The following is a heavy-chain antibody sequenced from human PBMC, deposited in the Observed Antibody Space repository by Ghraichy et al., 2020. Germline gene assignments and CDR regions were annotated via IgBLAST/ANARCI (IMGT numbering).Heavy chain of an antibody. V-gene: IGHV3-23*01. CDR1: GFTFSSYA. CDR2: ISGSGGST. Sequence: GESLNISCAASGFTFSSYAMSWVRQAPGKGLEWVSAISGSGGSTYYADSVKGRFTISRDNSKNTLYLQMNSLRAEDTAVYYCAKASGYYDSSGYYDLSKPFAYWGQGTLVTVSS. D-gene: IGHD3-22*01. CDR3: AKASGYYDSSGYYDLSKPFAY. J-gene: IGHJ4*02.